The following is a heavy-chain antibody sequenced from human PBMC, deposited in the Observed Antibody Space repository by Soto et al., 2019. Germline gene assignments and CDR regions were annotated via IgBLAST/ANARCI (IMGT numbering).Heavy chain of an antibody. CDR3: ARDRLMATAGTARHYFGLDV. V-gene: IGHV4-31*03. Sequence: TLSLTCTVSGGSIRSGGYYWSWVRQNPRRGLEWIGNIYYSGNTYYNPSLKSRLTISVDTSKNQFSLNLSSVTAADTAVYYCARDRLMATAGTARHYFGLDVWGQGITVTVSS. CDR2: IYYSGNT. J-gene: IGHJ6*02. CDR1: GGSIRSGGYY. D-gene: IGHD5-18*01.